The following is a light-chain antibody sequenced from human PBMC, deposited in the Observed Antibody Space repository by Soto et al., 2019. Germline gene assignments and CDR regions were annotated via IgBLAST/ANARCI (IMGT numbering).Light chain of an antibody. CDR3: SSFTGTKTVV. CDR2: EVA. V-gene: IGLV2-14*01. CDR1: SSDVGGYNY. J-gene: IGLJ2*01. Sequence: QSALTQPASVSGSPGQSITISCTGTSSDVGGYNYVSWYQQHSGKAPKLMIYEVANRPSGVSNRFSASKSGNTASLTISGLQAEDEADYYCSSFTGTKTVVFGGGTKLTVL.